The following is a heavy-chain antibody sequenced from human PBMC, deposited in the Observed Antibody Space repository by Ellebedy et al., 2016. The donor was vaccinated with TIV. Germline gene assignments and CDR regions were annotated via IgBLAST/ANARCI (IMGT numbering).Heavy chain of an antibody. V-gene: IGHV3-48*04. CDR3: ARDKRIWSFDY. CDR1: GFTFSSYN. D-gene: IGHD2-8*02. J-gene: IGHJ4*02. Sequence: PGGSLRLSCAASGFTFSSYNMNWVRQAPGKGLEWVSYISSSSSTMNYADSVRGRFTISRDNAKNSLYLQMNSLRAEDTAVYYCARDKRIWSFDYWGQGTLVTVSS. CDR2: ISSSSSTM.